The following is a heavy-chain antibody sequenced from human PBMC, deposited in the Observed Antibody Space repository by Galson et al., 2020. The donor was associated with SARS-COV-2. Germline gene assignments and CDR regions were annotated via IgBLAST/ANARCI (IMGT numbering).Heavy chain of an antibody. J-gene: IGHJ4*02. CDR1: GGSISSSSYY. Sequence: SETMSLTCTVSGGSISSSSYYWGWIRQPLGKGLEWIGSIYYSGSTYYNPSLKSRVTISVDTSKNQFSLKLSSVTAADTAVYYCARSERGYSYGSVDYWGQGTLVTVSS. CDR2: IYYSGST. V-gene: IGHV4-39*01. CDR3: ARSERGYSYGSVDY. D-gene: IGHD5-18*01.